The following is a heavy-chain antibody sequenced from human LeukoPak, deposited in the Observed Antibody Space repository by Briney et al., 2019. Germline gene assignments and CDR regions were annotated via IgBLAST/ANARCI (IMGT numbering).Heavy chain of an antibody. D-gene: IGHD3-10*01. CDR3: ARGYYGSGSHCCHMDV. CDR1: VXXFXGYX. CDR2: INHSGST. J-gene: IGHJ6*03. Sequence: SXXXSXTXAXXVXXFXGYXXXWIRQPPGKGLEWIGEINHSGSTNYNSSLKSRVTISVDTSKNQFSLKLSSVTAADTAVYYCARGYYGSGSHCCHMDVWGKGTTITVS. V-gene: IGHV4-34*01.